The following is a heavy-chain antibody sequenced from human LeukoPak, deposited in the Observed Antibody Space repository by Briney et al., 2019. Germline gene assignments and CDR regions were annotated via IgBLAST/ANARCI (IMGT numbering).Heavy chain of an antibody. CDR1: GYTFTGYY. J-gene: IGHJ4*02. V-gene: IGHV1-2*04. Sequence: GASVKVSCKASGYTFTGYYMHWVRQAPGQGLEWMGWINPNSGGTNYTQKFQGWVTMTRDTSISTAYMELSRLRSDDTAVYYCAREYSSSYGFDYWGQGTLVTVSS. CDR2: INPNSGGT. D-gene: IGHD6-6*01. CDR3: AREYSSSYGFDY.